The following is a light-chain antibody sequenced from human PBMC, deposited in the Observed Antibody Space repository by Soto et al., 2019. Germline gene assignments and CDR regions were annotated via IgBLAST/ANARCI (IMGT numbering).Light chain of an antibody. CDR2: VDR. J-gene: IGLJ3*02. CDR3: QSYDNSLSTSV. Sequence: QLVLTQPPSVSGAPGQRVTISCTGSSSNIGAGYDVHWYQLHPGTAPKLLIYVDRNRPLGVPDRFSGSKSGTAASLAITGLQAEDEADYYCQSYDNSLSTSVFGGGTKVTVL. V-gene: IGLV1-40*01. CDR1: SSNIGAGYD.